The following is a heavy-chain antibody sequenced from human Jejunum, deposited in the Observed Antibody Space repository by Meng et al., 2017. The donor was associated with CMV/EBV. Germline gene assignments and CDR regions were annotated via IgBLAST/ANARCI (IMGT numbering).Heavy chain of an antibody. CDR1: GFTFRNDA. CDR2: ISGSGSST. Sequence: GFTFRNDAMSWAGKAGGKELEWVSTISGSGSSTYYADSVRGQFAISRDNSEKTVYLQVHSLRAGDTAVYYCAKRSGYGANSFFDNWGQGTLVTVSS. J-gene: IGHJ4*02. D-gene: IGHD4-23*01. CDR3: AKRSGYGANSFFDN. V-gene: IGHV3-23*01.